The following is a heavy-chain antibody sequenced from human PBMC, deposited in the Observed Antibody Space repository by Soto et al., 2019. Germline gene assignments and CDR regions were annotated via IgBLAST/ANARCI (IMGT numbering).Heavy chain of an antibody. J-gene: IGHJ5*02. Sequence: ASVKVSCKASGYTFTSYGISWVRQAPGQGLEWMGWISAYNGNTNYAQKLQGRVTMTTDTSTSTAYMELRSLRSDDTAVYYCARDVSSGWSIYDWFDPWAQGPLVTVSS. V-gene: IGHV1-18*04. CDR3: ARDVSSGWSIYDWFDP. CDR1: GYTFTSYG. D-gene: IGHD6-19*01. CDR2: ISAYNGNT.